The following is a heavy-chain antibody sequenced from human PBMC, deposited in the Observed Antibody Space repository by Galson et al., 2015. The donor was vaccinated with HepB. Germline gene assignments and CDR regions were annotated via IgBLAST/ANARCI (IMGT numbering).Heavy chain of an antibody. CDR2: INAYNGKT. CDR3: ARGVAVSESYFFDY. CDR1: GYTFTAYG. D-gene: IGHD6-19*01. J-gene: IGHJ4*02. Sequence: SVKVSCKASGYTFTAYGFTWVRQAPGQGLEWMGWINAYNGKTNYVQKLQGRVTMTTDTSTSTAYMELRSLRSDDTAVYYCARGVAVSESYFFDYWGQGTLVTVSS. V-gene: IGHV1-18*01.